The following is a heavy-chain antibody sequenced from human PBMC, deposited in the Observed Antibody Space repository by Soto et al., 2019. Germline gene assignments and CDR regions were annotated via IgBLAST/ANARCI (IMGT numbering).Heavy chain of an antibody. CDR2: IYYSGST. V-gene: IGHV4-59*01. CDR3: ARDGGRYYAMDV. D-gene: IGHD3-3*01. CDR1: GDSTSSYY. J-gene: IGHJ6*02. Sequence: PSETLSLTCTVSGDSTSSYYWSWIRQSPGKGLEWIGNIYYSGSTSYNPSLKSRLTVSVDTSKNQFSLKLSSVTAADTAVYYCARDGGRYYAMDVWGQGTTVTVSS.